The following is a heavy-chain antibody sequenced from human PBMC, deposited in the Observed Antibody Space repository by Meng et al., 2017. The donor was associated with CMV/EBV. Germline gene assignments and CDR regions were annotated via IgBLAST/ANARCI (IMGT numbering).Heavy chain of an antibody. CDR1: GGSFSGYY. V-gene: IGHV4-34*01. D-gene: IGHD5-24*01. J-gene: IGHJ6*02. Sequence: GSLRLSCAVYGGSFSGYYWSWIRQPPGKGLEWIGEINHSGSTNYNPFLKSRVTISVDTSKNQFSLKLSSVTAADTAVYYCARAQTIHAVDVWGQGTTVTVSS. CDR2: INHSGST. CDR3: ARAQTIHAVDV.